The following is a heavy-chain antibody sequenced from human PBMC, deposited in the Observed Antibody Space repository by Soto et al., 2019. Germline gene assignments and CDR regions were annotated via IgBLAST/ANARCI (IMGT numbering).Heavy chain of an antibody. CDR2: ISGSGSGT. Sequence: GGSLRLSCAASGFTFNNYAMRWVRQAPGKGLEWVSAISGSGSGTYYADSVRGRFTISRDNSKYTLYLQMNSLRDEDTAVYYCAKDLGSSGWAIDYWGQGILVTVSS. CDR3: AKDLGSSGWAIDY. CDR1: GFTFNNYA. V-gene: IGHV3-23*01. J-gene: IGHJ4*02. D-gene: IGHD6-25*01.